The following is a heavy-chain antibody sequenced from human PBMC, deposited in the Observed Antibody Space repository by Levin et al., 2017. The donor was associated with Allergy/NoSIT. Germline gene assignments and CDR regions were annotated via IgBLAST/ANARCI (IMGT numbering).Heavy chain of an antibody. CDR1: GYTFTSYA. V-gene: IGHV7-4-1*02. CDR3: AGVGPPRYCSSTSCYPELPYYYYGMDV. D-gene: IGHD2-2*01. Sequence: PGESLKISCKASGYTFTSYAMNWVRQAPGQGLEWMGWINTNTGNPTYAQGFTGRFVFSLDTSVSTAYLQISSLKAEDTAVYYCAGVGPPRYCSSTSCYPELPYYYYGMDVWGQGTTVTVSS. J-gene: IGHJ6*02. CDR2: INTNTGNP.